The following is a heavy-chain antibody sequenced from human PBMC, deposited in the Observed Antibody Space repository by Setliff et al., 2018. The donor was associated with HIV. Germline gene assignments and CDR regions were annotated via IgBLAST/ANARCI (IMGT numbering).Heavy chain of an antibody. CDR3: ARDPSRWVQPVTRITAFDI. Sequence: GASVKVSCKASGGTFSSYAITWVRQAPGQGPEWMGGIIPIYGTPNYAQRFQGRVTITADESTSTAYMELSSLRSDDTAVYYCARDPSRWVQPVTRITAFDIWGQGTMVTVSS. CDR2: IIPIYGTP. D-gene: IGHD5-18*01. J-gene: IGHJ3*02. CDR1: GGTFSSYA. V-gene: IGHV1-69*13.